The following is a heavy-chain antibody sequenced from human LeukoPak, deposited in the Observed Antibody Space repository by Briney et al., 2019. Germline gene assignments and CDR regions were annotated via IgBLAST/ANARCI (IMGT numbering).Heavy chain of an antibody. V-gene: IGHV3-74*01. D-gene: IGHD2/OR15-2a*01. CDR1: GFTFSSYW. CDR2: INSDGSST. J-gene: IGHJ4*02. Sequence: GGSLRLSCAASGFTFSSYWMHWVRQAPGKGLVRVSRINSDGSSTSYADSVKGRFTISRDNAKNTLYLQMNSLRAEDAAVYYCARVLANSDFDYWGQGTLVTVSS. CDR3: ARVLANSDFDY.